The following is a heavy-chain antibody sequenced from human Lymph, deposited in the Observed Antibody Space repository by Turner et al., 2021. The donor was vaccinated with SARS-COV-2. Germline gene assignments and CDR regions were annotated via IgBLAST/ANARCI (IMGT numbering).Heavy chain of an antibody. Sequence: EVQLSGSGGGLVQPGGSLRLSCAAFRFTFSSYAMGWVRQAPGEGLEWVSSISVSGSSAYYADSVKGRFTISRDNSKNTLYLQMNSLRAEDTAVYYCAKRKYQLLAGDFDYWGQGTLVTVSS. CDR2: ISVSGSSA. J-gene: IGHJ4*02. V-gene: IGHV3-23*01. CDR3: AKRKYQLLAGDFDY. CDR1: RFTFSSYA. D-gene: IGHD2-2*01.